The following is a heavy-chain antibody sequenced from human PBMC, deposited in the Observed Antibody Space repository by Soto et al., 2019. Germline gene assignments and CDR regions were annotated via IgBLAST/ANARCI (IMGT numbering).Heavy chain of an antibody. V-gene: IGHV2-5*02. Sequence: QITVKESGPALVKPTQTLTLTCTFSGLAFSTADRAVGWIRQAPGKALDWLALIDGDDNKRYSPSLKNRLTIASGTSKHQVVLTMTDMDPVDTATYSCAHGRTSGTTLFFEYWGQGTLVTVSA. D-gene: IGHD1-1*01. CDR3: AHGRTSGTTLFFEY. J-gene: IGHJ4*02. CDR2: IDGDDNK. CDR1: GLAFSTADRA.